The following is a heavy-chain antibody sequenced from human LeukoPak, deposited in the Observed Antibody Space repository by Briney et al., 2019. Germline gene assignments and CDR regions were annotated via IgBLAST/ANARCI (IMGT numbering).Heavy chain of an antibody. CDR1: GFTFSSYA. CDR3: ASLRFLEWLLFSPGDY. Sequence: VGSLRLSCAASGFTFSSYAMSWVRQAPGKGLEWVSAISGSGGSTYYADSVKGRFTISRDNSKNTLYLQMNSLRAEDTAVYYCASLRFLEWLLFSPGDYWGQGTLVTVSS. J-gene: IGHJ4*02. CDR2: ISGSGGST. V-gene: IGHV3-23*01. D-gene: IGHD3-3*01.